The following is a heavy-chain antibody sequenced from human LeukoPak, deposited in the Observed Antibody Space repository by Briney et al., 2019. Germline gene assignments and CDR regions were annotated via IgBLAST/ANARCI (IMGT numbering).Heavy chain of an antibody. J-gene: IGHJ4*02. CDR1: GGSISSGDYY. CDR3: ARDVRRRGASNYFDC. D-gene: IGHD2-2*01. Sequence: SQTLSLTCTVSGGSISSGDYYWGWIRQPPGKGLEWIGYIYYSERTYYNPSLKSRLAIALDTSKNQFSLNLTSVTAADTAVYYCARDVRRRGASNYFDCWGQGTLVTVSS. CDR2: IYYSERT. V-gene: IGHV4-30-4*08.